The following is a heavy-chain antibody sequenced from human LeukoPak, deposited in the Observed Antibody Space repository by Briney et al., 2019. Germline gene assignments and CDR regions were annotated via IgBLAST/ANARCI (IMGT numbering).Heavy chain of an antibody. CDR3: AKEHSTYGMDV. CDR2: ITGSGGNT. Sequence: QTGGSLRLSCAASGFIFSSYSMSWVRQAPGKGLEWVSVITGSGGNTYYADSVKGRFTISRDNSKNTLYLQMNSLRAEDTAVYYCAKEHSTYGMDVWGQGTTVTVTS. CDR1: GFIFSSYS. J-gene: IGHJ6*02. D-gene: IGHD6-13*01. V-gene: IGHV3-23*01.